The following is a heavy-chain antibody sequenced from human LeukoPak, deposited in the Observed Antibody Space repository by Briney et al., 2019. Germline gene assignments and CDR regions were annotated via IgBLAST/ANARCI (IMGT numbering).Heavy chain of an antibody. V-gene: IGHV3-7*01. J-gene: IGHJ4*02. CDR2: MNQDGSAI. Sequence: PGGSLRLSCAASGFTSSRHWMSWVRQAPGKRLERVAHMNQDGSAIYSIDSVKGRFTISRDNDRNSLYLQMNGLTVADTAVYYCARTVPGHPDDYFDYWGQGTLVTVSS. D-gene: IGHD6-19*01. CDR1: GFTSSRHW. CDR3: ARTVPGHPDDYFDY.